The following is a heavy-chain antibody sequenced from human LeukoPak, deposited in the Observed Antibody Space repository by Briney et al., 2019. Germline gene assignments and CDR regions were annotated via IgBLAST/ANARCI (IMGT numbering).Heavy chain of an antibody. Sequence: QPGGSLKLSCAASGFTFSGSTVHWVRQAPGKGLEWVAVIWYDGSNKYYADSVKGRFTISRDNSKNTLYLQMNSLRAEDTAVYYCAKSYFDLYYFDYWGQGTLVTVSS. J-gene: IGHJ4*02. CDR3: AKSYFDLYYFDY. D-gene: IGHD3-9*01. CDR2: IWYDGSNK. CDR1: GFTFSGST. V-gene: IGHV3-30*02.